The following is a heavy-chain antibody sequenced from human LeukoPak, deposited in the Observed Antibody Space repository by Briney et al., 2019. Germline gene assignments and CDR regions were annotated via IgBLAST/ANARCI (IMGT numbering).Heavy chain of an antibody. V-gene: IGHV1-2*02. CDR1: GYTFTGYY. J-gene: IGHJ4*02. Sequence: GASVKVSCKASGYTFTGYYMHWVRQAPGQGLEWMGWINPNSGGTNYAQKFQGRVTITRDTSISTAYMELSRLRSEDTAVYYCARNWTEGDGFDYWGQGTLVTVSS. D-gene: IGHD1-1*01. CDR3: ARNWTEGDGFDY. CDR2: INPNSGGT.